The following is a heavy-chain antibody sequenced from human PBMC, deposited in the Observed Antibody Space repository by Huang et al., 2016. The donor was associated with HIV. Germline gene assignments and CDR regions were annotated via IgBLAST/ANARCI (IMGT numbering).Heavy chain of an antibody. Sequence: QMRFQESGPGLVKPSGTLSLTCNVSGGSINTGRYYWGWIRQPPGKGLEWVGSLYYTGKMQYDPSLKRRLTMSADTSKNQFSLNLSSVTAADTAIYYCARNHDFWRGRMFAISYFDVWGRGTLVTVAS. J-gene: IGHJ2*01. CDR1: GGSINTGRYY. CDR3: ARNHDFWRGRMFAISYFDV. CDR2: LYYTGKM. D-gene: IGHD3-3*01. V-gene: IGHV4-39*01.